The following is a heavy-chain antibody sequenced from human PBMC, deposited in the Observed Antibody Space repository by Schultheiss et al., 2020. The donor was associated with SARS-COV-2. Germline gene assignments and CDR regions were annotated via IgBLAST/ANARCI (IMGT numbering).Heavy chain of an antibody. J-gene: IGHJ4*02. V-gene: IGHV3-21*04. D-gene: IGHD3-3*01. CDR3: AKVDAFWSGYIDY. CDR2: ISSSSSYI. CDR1: GFTFSSYS. Sequence: GGSLRLSCAASGFTFSSYSMNWVRQAPGKGLVWVSSISSSSSYIYYADSVKGRFTISRDNAKNSLYLQMNSLRAEDTAVYYCAKVDAFWSGYIDYWGQGTRVTVSS.